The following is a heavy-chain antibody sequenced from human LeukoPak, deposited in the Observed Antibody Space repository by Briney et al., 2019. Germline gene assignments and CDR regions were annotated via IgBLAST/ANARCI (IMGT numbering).Heavy chain of an antibody. CDR2: IYSGGST. Sequence: GGSLTLSCAASGFTVSSNYMSWVRQAPAREVEWVSVIYSGGSTYYADSVKGRFTISRDNSKNTLYLQMNSLRAEDTAVYYCARNGMDAFDIWGQGTMVTVSS. CDR1: GFTVSSNY. J-gene: IGHJ3*02. D-gene: IGHD1-14*01. CDR3: ARNGMDAFDI. V-gene: IGHV3-53*01.